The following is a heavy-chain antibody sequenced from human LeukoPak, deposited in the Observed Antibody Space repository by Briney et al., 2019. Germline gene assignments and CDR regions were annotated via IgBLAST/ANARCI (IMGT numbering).Heavy chain of an antibody. Sequence: SETLSLTCAVYGGSFSDYYWTWIRQPPGKGLEWIGEINHRGSTHYNPSLKSRVTISVDTSKKQFSLKLSSVTAADTAVYYCARSGAYYDYVWGSYRSTYNWFDPWGQGTLVTVSS. CDR2: INHRGST. CDR1: GGSFSDYY. D-gene: IGHD3-16*02. J-gene: IGHJ5*02. V-gene: IGHV4-34*01. CDR3: ARSGAYYDYVWGSYRSTYNWFDP.